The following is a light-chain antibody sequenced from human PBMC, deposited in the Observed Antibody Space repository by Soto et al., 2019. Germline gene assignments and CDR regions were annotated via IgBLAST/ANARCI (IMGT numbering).Light chain of an antibody. Sequence: QAVVTQEPSLTVSPGGTVTLTCASSTGAVTSGNYPSWFQQKPGQTPRTLIYTTNSRHSWTPARFLGSLLGGKAALTLSGVQPEDEAEYYCLLYYGGAQLVFGGGTQLTVL. CDR1: TGAVTSGNY. CDR2: TTN. V-gene: IGLV7-43*01. CDR3: LLYYGGAQLV. J-gene: IGLJ3*02.